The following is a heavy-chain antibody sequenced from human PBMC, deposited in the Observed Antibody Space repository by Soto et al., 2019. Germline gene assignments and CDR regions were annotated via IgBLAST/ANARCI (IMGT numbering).Heavy chain of an antibody. Sequence: PGGSLRLSCAASGFTFSSYSMNWVRQAPGKGLEWVSYISSATTTIYYADSVKGRFTISRDNAKNTLFLQMNSLRAEDTAVYYCARGARMGYYDSSGYCFDPWGQGTLVTVSS. CDR3: ARGARMGYYDSSGYCFDP. V-gene: IGHV3-48*01. D-gene: IGHD3-22*01. J-gene: IGHJ5*02. CDR2: ISSATTTI. CDR1: GFTFSSYS.